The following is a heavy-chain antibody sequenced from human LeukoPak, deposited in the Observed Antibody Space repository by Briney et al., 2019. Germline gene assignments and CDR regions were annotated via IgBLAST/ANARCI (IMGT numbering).Heavy chain of an antibody. Sequence: KPSETLSLTCTVSGGSISSYYWSWIRQPPGKGLEWIGYIYYSGSTNYNPSLKSRVTISVDTSKNQFSLKLSSVTAADTAVYYCARGYSSGWYHRAFFDYWGQGTLVTVSS. V-gene: IGHV4-59*01. D-gene: IGHD6-19*01. CDR1: GGSISSYY. CDR2: IYYSGST. J-gene: IGHJ4*02. CDR3: ARGYSSGWYHRAFFDY.